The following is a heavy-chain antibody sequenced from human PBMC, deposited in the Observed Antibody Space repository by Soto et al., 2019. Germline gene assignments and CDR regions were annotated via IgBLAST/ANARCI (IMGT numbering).Heavy chain of an antibody. CDR3: ARDRDSSSSSYYYYYMDV. Sequence: ASVKVSCKASGYTFTSYGISWVRQAPGQGLEWMGWISAYNGNTNYAQKLQGRVTMTTDTSTSTAYMELRSLRSDDTAVYYCARDRDSSSSSYYYYYMDVWGKGTTVTVSS. CDR2: ISAYNGNT. D-gene: IGHD6-13*01. V-gene: IGHV1-18*01. CDR1: GYTFTSYG. J-gene: IGHJ6*03.